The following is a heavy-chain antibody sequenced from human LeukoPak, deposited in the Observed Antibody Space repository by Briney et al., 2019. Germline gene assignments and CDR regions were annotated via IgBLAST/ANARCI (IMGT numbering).Heavy chain of an antibody. J-gene: IGHJ5*02. V-gene: IGHV3-30*18. Sequence: GGSLRLSCAASGFTFSSYGMHWVRQAPGKGLEWVAVISYDGSNKYYADSVKGRFTISRDNSKNTLYLQMYSLRAEDTAVYYCAKGQAGRWCWFDPWGQGTLVTVSS. D-gene: IGHD6-19*01. CDR3: AKGQAGRWCWFDP. CDR1: GFTFSSYG. CDR2: ISYDGSNK.